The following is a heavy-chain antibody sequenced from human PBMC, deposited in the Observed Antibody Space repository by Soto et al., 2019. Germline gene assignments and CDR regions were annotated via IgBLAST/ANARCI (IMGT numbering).Heavy chain of an antibody. CDR3: ARTSSSTSSWFEAAGGWVGDNWFDP. V-gene: IGHV4-39*01. CDR2: IYYSGST. D-gene: IGHD2-2*01. CDR1: GGSISSSSYY. Sequence: PSETLSLTCTVSGGSISSSSYYWGWIRQPPGKGLEWIGSIYYSGSTYYNPSLKSRVTISVDTSKNQFSLKLSSVTAADTAVYYCARTSSSTSSWFEAAGGWVGDNWFDPWGQGTLVTVSS. J-gene: IGHJ5*02.